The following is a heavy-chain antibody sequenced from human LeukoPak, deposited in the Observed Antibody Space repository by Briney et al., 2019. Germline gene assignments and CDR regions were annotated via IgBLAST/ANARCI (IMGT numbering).Heavy chain of an antibody. J-gene: IGHJ6*03. Sequence: SETLSLTCTVSGGSISSYYWSWIRQPPGKGLEWIGYIYTSGSTNYNPSLKSRVTISVDTSKNQFSLKLSSVTAADTAVYYSARRVVEMATIRGYYYYMDVWGKGTTVTVSS. CDR2: IYTSGST. CDR3: ARRVVEMATIRGYYYYMDV. D-gene: IGHD5-24*01. V-gene: IGHV4-4*09. CDR1: GGSISSYY.